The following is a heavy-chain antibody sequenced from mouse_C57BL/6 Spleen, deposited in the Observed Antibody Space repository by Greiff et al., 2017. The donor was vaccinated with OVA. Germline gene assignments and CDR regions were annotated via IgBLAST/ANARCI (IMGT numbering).Heavy chain of an antibody. CDR1: GYTFTDYY. CDR2: INPNNGGT. J-gene: IGHJ3*01. Sequence: VVEPGASVKISCKASGYTFTDYYMNWVKQSHGKSLEWIGDINPNNGGTSYNQKFKGKATLTVDKSSSTAYMELRSLTSEDSAVYYCARSNYGSSSWFAYWGQGTLVTVSA. D-gene: IGHD1-1*01. CDR3: ARSNYGSSSWFAY. V-gene: IGHV1-26*01.